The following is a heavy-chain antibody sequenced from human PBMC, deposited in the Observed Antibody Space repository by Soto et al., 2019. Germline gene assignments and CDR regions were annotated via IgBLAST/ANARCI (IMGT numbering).Heavy chain of an antibody. V-gene: IGHV3-72*01. D-gene: IGHD6-19*01. J-gene: IGHJ4*02. CDR3: TRERLGSSRSSDN. Sequence: EVQLVESGGGLVQPEGSLRLSCAASGFTFSDHYMDWVRQAPGKGLEWVGRIKNKANSYTTEYAAPVKGRFIISRDDSKNSVFLQMDRLKTVDTAVYYCTRERLGSSRSSDNWGKGILVTISS. CDR2: IKNKANSYTT. CDR1: GFTFSDHY.